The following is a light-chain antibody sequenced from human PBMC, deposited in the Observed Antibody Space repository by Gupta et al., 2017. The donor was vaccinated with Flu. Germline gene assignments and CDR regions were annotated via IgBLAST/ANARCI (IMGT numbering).Light chain of an antibody. Sequence: EIVMTQSPATLSVSPGERVTLSCRASQAIRSNLAWYQQKPGQAPRLLIYGASTRVSGIPDRFSGSGYGTEFTLTISSRQSEDFAVYYCQQFKNWPPHTFGQGTKMEIK. V-gene: IGKV3-15*01. CDR1: QAIRSN. CDR2: GAS. J-gene: IGKJ2*01. CDR3: QQFKNWPPHT.